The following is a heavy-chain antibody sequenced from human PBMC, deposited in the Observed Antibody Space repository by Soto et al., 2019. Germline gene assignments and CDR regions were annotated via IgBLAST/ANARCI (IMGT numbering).Heavy chain of an antibody. Sequence: QVQLQQWGAGLLKPSETLSLNCAVNGGSLSGYYWSWIRQPPGKGLEWIGEIKDGGRTNYSPSLSSRATISSDPSNNQFSLRLYSVTAADTGVYSWARGQEGVVATHWDQGTLVTVSS. CDR1: GGSLSGYY. V-gene: IGHV4-34*01. D-gene: IGHD5-12*01. CDR3: ARGQEGVVATH. CDR2: IKDGGRT. J-gene: IGHJ4*02.